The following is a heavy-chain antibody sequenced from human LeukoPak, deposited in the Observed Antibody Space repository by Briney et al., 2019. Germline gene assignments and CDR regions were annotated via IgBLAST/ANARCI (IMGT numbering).Heavy chain of an antibody. CDR3: TRDRMAVRQVY. Sequence: GGSLRLSSTASGFTFGDYAMSWFRQAPGKGLEWVGFIKSKAYGGTTEYAASVKGRFTISRDDSKSIAYLQMNSLKTEDTAVYYCTRDRMAVRQVYWGRGTLVTVSS. CDR2: IKSKAYGGTT. CDR1: GFTFGDYA. D-gene: IGHD2-8*01. J-gene: IGHJ4*02. V-gene: IGHV3-49*03.